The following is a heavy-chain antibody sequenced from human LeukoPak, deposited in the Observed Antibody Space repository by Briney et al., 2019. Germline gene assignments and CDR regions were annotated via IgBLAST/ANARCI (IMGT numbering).Heavy chain of an antibody. V-gene: IGHV4-4*02. CDR1: GGSISSSNW. CDR2: IYHSGST. CDR3: ARQVSSWHTYYYYYYYMDV. D-gene: IGHD6-13*01. J-gene: IGHJ6*03. Sequence: SGTLSLTCAVSGGSISSSNWWSWVRQPPGKGLEWIGEIYHSGSTNYNPSLKSRVTISVDTSKNQFSLKLSSVTAADTAVYYCARQVSSWHTYYYYYYYMDVWGKGTTVTVSS.